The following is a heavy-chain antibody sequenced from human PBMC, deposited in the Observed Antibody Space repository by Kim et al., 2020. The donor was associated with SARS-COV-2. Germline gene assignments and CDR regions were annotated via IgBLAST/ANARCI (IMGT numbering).Heavy chain of an antibody. J-gene: IGHJ4*02. V-gene: IGHV3-21*01. CDR1: GFTFSSFC. CDR2: ISSSGSYI. D-gene: IGHD5-18*01. CDR3: ARGDGHSYGYPVGY. Sequence: GGSLRLSCAASGFTFSSFCMNWVRQAPGKGLEWVSSISSSGSYIYYVDSVQGRFTISRDNAKNSLYLQMNSLRAEDTAVYYCARGDGHSYGYPVGYWGQGTPVTVSS.